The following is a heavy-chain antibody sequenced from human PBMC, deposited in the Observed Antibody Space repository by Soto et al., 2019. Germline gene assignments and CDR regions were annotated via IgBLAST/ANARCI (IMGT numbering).Heavy chain of an antibody. CDR3: ARVRDYYDSSGYLLLAGYYFDY. J-gene: IGHJ4*02. V-gene: IGHV4-4*07. D-gene: IGHD3-22*01. CDR1: GGSISSYY. Sequence: QVQLQESGPGLVKPSETLSLTCTVSGGSISSYYWSWIRQPAGKGLEWIGRIYTSGSTNYNPSLKSRVTMSVDTSKNQFSLKLSSVTAADTAVYYCARVRDYYDSSGYLLLAGYYFDYWGQGTLVTVSS. CDR2: IYTSGST.